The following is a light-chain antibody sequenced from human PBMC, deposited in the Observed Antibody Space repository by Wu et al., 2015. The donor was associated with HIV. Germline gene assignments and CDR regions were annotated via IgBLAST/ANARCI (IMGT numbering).Light chain of an antibody. J-gene: IGKJ1*01. V-gene: IGKV1-5*03. CDR1: QSISSW. Sequence: DIQMTQSPSTLSASVGDRVTITCRASQSISSWLAWYQQKPGKAPKVLIYKASSLESGVPSRFSGSGSGTEFTLTISSLQPDDFATYYCQQYNSYTWTFGQGTKGGNQT. CDR2: KAS. CDR3: QQYNSYTWT.